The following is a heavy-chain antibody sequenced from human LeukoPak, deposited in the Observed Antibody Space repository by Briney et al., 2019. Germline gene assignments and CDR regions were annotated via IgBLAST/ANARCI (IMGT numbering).Heavy chain of an antibody. J-gene: IGHJ4*02. V-gene: IGHV3-7*01. CDR1: GFTVSSNY. CDR2: IKQDGNEK. Sequence: GGSLRLSCAASGFTVSSNYISWVRQAPGKGLEWVANIKQDGNEKYYVDSVKGRFTISRDNSRNALYLQLSRLRVDDTAFYCPKPLLTPGNWGPGTLVTVSS. CDR3: KPLLTPGN. D-gene: IGHD4-23*01.